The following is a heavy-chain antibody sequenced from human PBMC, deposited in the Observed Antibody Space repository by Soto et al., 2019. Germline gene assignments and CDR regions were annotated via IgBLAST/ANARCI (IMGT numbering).Heavy chain of an antibody. D-gene: IGHD6-19*01. V-gene: IGHV3-30*03. J-gene: IGHJ4*02. Sequence: QVQLVESGGTVVQPGRSLRLSCAASGFTFSSYALHWVRKAPGKGLEWVTLISYDASNKYYGNSVKGRFTISRDNSKNTLYLQMDSLRTEGTAVYYCARSSGWGIDYWGQGTLVTVSS. CDR1: GFTFSSYA. CDR3: ARSSGWGIDY. CDR2: ISYDASNK.